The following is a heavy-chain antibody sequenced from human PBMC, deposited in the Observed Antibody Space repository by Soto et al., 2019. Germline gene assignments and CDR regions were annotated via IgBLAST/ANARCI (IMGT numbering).Heavy chain of an antibody. CDR3: ASSPVTGVYYAMDV. V-gene: IGHV4-31*03. CDR1: GGSISRGGYY. CDR2: IYYTGST. Sequence: LSLTCTVSGGSISRGGYYWSWIRQHPGKGLEWIGNIYYTGSTHYDPSLKSRITISLDTSKNQISLKLSSVTAADTAVYYCASSPVTGVYYAMDVWGQGTTVTVSS. J-gene: IGHJ6*02. D-gene: IGHD6-19*01.